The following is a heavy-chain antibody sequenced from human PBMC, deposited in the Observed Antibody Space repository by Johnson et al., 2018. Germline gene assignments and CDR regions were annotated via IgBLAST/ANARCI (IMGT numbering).Heavy chain of an antibody. J-gene: IGHJ6*03. CDR3: ARDGRDIGVVIAPTGAYSYMDV. CDR1: GLTFSSYA. V-gene: IGHV3-30-3*01. Sequence: QVQLVESGGGVVQPGRSLRLSCAASGLTFSSYAMHWVRQAPGKGLEWVALISYDGSNKYYADSGTGRFTISRANSKNTLYLQMNSLRAEDTAVYYCARDGRDIGVVIAPTGAYSYMDVWGKGTTVTVSS. D-gene: IGHD2-15*01. CDR2: ISYDGSNK.